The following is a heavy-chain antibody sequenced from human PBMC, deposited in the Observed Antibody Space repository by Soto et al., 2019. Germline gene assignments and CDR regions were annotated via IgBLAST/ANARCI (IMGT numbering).Heavy chain of an antibody. J-gene: IGHJ4*02. Sequence: GSGPTLVXPTQTLTLTCTFSGFSLSTSGMCVSWIRQPPGKALEWLALIDWDDDKYYSTSLKTRLTISKDTSKNQVVLTMSNMDPVDTATYYCARIKAGRDGYNHFDYWGQGTLVTVSS. CDR2: IDWDDDK. D-gene: IGHD6-19*01. CDR3: ARIKAGRDGYNHFDY. CDR1: GFSLSTSGMC. V-gene: IGHV2-70*01.